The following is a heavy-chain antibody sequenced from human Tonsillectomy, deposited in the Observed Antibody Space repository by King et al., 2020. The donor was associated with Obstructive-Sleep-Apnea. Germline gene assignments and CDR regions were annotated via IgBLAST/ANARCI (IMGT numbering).Heavy chain of an antibody. D-gene: IGHD1-26*01. CDR1: GVTFSSYS. Sequence: VQLVESGGGLVQPGGSLRLSCAASGVTFSSYSMNWVRQAPGKGLEWVSYISGSRNSTQYADSVRGLFTISRDNAKNSLYLQMNSLRAEDTAVYYCASYSGSYSPGWGQGTLVTVSS. V-gene: IGHV3-48*04. J-gene: IGHJ4*02. CDR2: ISGSRNST. CDR3: ASYSGSYSPG.